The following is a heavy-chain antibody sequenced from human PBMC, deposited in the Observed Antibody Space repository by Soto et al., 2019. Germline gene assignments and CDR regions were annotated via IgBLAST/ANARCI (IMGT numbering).Heavy chain of an antibody. CDR1: GGSFSGYY. CDR2: IYSSGST. Sequence: PSETLSLTCAVYGGSFSGYYWSWIRQPPGKGLEWIGSIYSSGSTYYNPSLNSRVTVSVDTSKNQFSLKVTSVTAADTAVYYCARLYGYCIRNSCHGHYAMDVWGQGTTVTVSS. J-gene: IGHJ6*02. D-gene: IGHD2-2*01. CDR3: ARLYGYCIRNSCHGHYAMDV. V-gene: IGHV4-34*01.